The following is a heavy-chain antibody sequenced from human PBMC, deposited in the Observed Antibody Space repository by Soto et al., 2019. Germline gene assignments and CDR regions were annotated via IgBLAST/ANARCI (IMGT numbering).Heavy chain of an antibody. Sequence: SVKVSCKASGGTFSSYAISWVRQAPGQGLEWMGGIIPIFGTANYAQKFQGRVTITADESTSTAYMELSSLRSEDTAVYYCASRYCSSTSCPKYRTGDYYGMDVWGQGATVTVSS. CDR2: IIPIFGTA. V-gene: IGHV1-69*13. CDR1: GGTFSSYA. D-gene: IGHD2-2*01. CDR3: ASRYCSSTSCPKYRTGDYYGMDV. J-gene: IGHJ6*02.